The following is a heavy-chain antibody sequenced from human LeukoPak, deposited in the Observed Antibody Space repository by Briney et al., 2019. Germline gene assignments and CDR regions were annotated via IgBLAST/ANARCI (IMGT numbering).Heavy chain of an antibody. J-gene: IGHJ4*02. V-gene: IGHV1-69*04. CDR2: IIPILGIA. D-gene: IGHD6-6*01. CDR1: GGTFSSYT. CDR3: ARDALRSSSVFDY. Sequence: SVKVSCKASGGTFSSYTISWVRQAPGQGLEWMGRIIPILGIANYAQKFQGRVTITADKSTSTAYMELRSLRSDDTAVYYCARDALRSSSVFDYWGQGTLVTVSS.